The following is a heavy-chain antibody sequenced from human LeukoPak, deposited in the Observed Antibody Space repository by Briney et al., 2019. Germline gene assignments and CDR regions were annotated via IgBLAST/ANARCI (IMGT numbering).Heavy chain of an antibody. J-gene: IGHJ6*02. Sequence: KVSCKASGYSFTTYWIGWVRQMPGKGLEWMGIIYPIDSDTRYSPSFQGQVTMSADKSISTAYLQWSSLKASDTAMYYCARRSVDYGMDDWGQGTTVTVSS. V-gene: IGHV5-51*01. CDR2: IYPIDSDT. CDR1: GYSFTTYW. CDR3: ARRSVDYGMDD.